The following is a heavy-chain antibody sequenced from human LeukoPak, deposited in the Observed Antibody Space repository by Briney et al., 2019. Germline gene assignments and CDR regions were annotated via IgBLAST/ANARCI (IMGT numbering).Heavy chain of an antibody. V-gene: IGHV3-23*01. CDR1: GFSFSSYA. J-gene: IGHJ3*02. D-gene: IGHD3-10*01. CDR3: AKMGSDYSGYDAFDI. CDR2: ISGSASTT. Sequence: GGSLRLSCAASGFSFSSYAMSWVRQAPGKGLEWVSGISGSASTTYDADYVKGQFTISRDNSKNTLYLQMNSLRADDTAVYYCAKMGSDYSGYDAFDIWGQGTMVTVSS.